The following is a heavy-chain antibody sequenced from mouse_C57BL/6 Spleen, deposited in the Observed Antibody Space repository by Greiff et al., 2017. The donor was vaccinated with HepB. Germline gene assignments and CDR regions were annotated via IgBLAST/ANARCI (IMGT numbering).Heavy chain of an antibody. D-gene: IGHD2-3*01. J-gene: IGHJ3*01. Sequence: VQLQQPGAELVKPGASVKLSCKASGYTFTSYWMHWVKQRPGQGLEWIGMIHPNSGSTNYNEKFKSKATLTVDKSSSTAYMQLSSLTSEDSAVYYCARWGDGYGFAYWGQGTLVTVSA. CDR3: ARWGDGYGFAY. CDR1: GYTFTSYW. CDR2: IHPNSGST. V-gene: IGHV1-64*01.